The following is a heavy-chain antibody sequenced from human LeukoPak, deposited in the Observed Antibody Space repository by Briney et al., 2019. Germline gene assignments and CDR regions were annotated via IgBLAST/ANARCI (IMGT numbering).Heavy chain of an antibody. Sequence: PGGSLRLSCAASGFTFSTYTINWVRQAPGKGLEWVAVISYDGSNKYYADSVKGRFTISRDNSKNTLYLQMNSLRAEDTAVYYCAKVRIAAAGSYYYYGMDVWGQGTTVTVSS. J-gene: IGHJ6*02. CDR3: AKVRIAAAGSYYYYGMDV. CDR2: ISYDGSNK. D-gene: IGHD6-13*01. V-gene: IGHV3-30*18. CDR1: GFTFSTYT.